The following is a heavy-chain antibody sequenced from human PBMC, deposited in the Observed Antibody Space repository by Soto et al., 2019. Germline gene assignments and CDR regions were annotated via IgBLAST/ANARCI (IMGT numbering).Heavy chain of an antibody. CDR3: ARGPKQLAFSRRNYIEFYFYY. CDR2: IYTNGNT. V-gene: IGHV3-53*01. Sequence: GGSLRLSCAATGISVGDNHMNWVRQTPGKGLEWVSIIYTNGNTYYTDSVKGRFTISRDNSKNTLYLQMNNLRLEDTAVYYCARGPKQLAFSRRNYIEFYFYYWGRGTLVTVSS. J-gene: IGHJ4*02. D-gene: IGHD5-12*01. CDR1: GISVGDNH.